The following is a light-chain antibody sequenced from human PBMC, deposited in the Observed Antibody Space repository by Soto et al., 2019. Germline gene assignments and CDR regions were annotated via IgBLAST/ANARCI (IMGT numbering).Light chain of an antibody. CDR3: QQRSNWPPRIT. J-gene: IGKJ5*01. Sequence: EIVLTQSPATLSLSPGERATLSCRASQSVSSYLAWYQQQPGQAPRLLIYAASNRATGIPARFSGSGSGTDLTLTISSLELEDFAVYHCQQRSNWPPRITFGQGTRLEIK. CDR2: AAS. V-gene: IGKV3-11*01. CDR1: QSVSSY.